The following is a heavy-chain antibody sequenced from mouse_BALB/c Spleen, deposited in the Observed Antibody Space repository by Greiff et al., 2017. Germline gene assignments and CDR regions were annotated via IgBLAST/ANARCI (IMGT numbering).Heavy chain of an antibody. J-gene: IGHJ1*01. V-gene: IGHV5-4*02. CDR3: ARGSSATAYWDFEV. CDR1: GFTFSDYY. CDR2: ISDGGSYT. D-gene: IGHD1-2*01. Sequence: EVKLVESGGGLVKPGGSLKLSCAASGFTFSDYYMYWVRQTPEKRLEWVATISDGGSYTYYPDSVKGRFTISRDNAKNNLYLQMSSLKSEDTAMYYCARGSSATAYWDFEVWGAGTTVTVSS.